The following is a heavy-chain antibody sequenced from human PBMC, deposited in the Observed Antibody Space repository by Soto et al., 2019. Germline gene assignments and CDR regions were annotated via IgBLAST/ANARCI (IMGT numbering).Heavy chain of an antibody. V-gene: IGHV4-59*01. J-gene: IGHJ4*02. CDR1: GGSISSYY. CDR2: IYYSGST. CDR3: ARGSNPQYYDILTGYYLTGNPPFDY. Sequence: PSETLSLTCTVSGGSISSYYWSWIRQPPGKGLEWIGYIYYSGSTNYNPSLKSRVTISVDTSKNQFSLKLSSVTAADTAVYYCARGSNPQYYDILTGYYLTGNPPFDYWGQGTLVTVSS. D-gene: IGHD3-9*01.